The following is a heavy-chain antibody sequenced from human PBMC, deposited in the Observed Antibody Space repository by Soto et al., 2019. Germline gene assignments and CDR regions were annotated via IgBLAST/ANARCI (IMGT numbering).Heavy chain of an antibody. J-gene: IGHJ5*02. V-gene: IGHV3-7*01. CDR3: ARLQWWFDP. Sequence: GGSLRLSCAASGFTFSTYWMSWVRQAPGKGLEWVANIKQDGSEIYYVDSVKGRFTISKDNAKNSVYLQMNSLRVEDTAVYYCARLQWWFDPWGQGTLVTVSS. CDR1: GFTFSTYW. CDR2: IKQDGSEI. D-gene: IGHD1-1*01.